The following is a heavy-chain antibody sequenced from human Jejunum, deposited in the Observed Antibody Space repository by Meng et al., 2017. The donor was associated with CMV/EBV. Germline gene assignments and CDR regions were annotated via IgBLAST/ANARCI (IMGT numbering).Heavy chain of an antibody. V-gene: IGHV3-23*01. CDR3: ANRAWIET. D-gene: IGHD5-12*01. CDR2: ISESGTNT. J-gene: IGHJ5*02. CDR1: GFIFTKQD. Sequence: EVQLLESGGGLVQPXGSLRLSCAASGFIFTKQDMTWVRQAPGKGLEWVAHISESGTNTNYADSVRGRFRISRDNSKSTLYLEMNSLRAEDTAVYFCANRAWIETCGQGNLVTVS.